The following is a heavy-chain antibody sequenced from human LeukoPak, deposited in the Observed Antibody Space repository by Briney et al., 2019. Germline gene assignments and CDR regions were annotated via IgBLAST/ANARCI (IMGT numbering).Heavy chain of an antibody. V-gene: IGHV4-34*01. Sequence: SETLSLTCAVYGGSFSGYYWSWIRQPPGKGLEWIGEINHSGSTNYNPSLKSRVTISVDTSRNQFSLKLSSVTAADTAVYYCARGLRGIAAAGTRVNWFDPWGQGTLVTVSS. CDR1: GGSFSGYY. CDR2: INHSGST. D-gene: IGHD6-13*01. J-gene: IGHJ5*02. CDR3: ARGLRGIAAAGTRVNWFDP.